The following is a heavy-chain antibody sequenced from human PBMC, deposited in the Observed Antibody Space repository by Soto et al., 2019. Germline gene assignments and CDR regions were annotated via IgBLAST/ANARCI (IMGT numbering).Heavy chain of an antibody. CDR3: ARDQCFGGGRSCYYFDF. D-gene: IGHD2-15*01. J-gene: IGHJ4*02. CDR1: GFTFSSYA. Sequence: GGSLRLSCAAPGFTFSSYAMHWVRQAPGKGLEWVAVISNDGRGKYYADSVKGRFTISRDNSKNTLYLQMNSLRSDDTAVYYCARDQCFGGGRSCYYFDFWGQGTLVTVSS. V-gene: IGHV3-30*04. CDR2: ISNDGRGK.